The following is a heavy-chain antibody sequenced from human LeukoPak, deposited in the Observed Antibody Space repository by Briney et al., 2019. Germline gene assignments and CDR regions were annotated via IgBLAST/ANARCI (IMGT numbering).Heavy chain of an antibody. V-gene: IGHV3-7*01. CDR3: TREDDVRVPAHRGDWFDP. CDR2: IKQDGREK. CDR1: GFTFHKYW. Sequence: GGSLRLSCGVSGFTFHKYWMSWVPKAPGKGLEGVENIKQDGREKNYVDSVKGRFTISRDNAKNSLYLQKNSLRAEDTAVYYWTREDDVRVPAHRGDWFDPWGQGTLVTVSP. J-gene: IGHJ5*02. D-gene: IGHD2-2*01.